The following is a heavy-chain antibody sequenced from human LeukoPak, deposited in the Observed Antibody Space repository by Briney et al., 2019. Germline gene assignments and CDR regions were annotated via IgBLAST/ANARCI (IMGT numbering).Heavy chain of an antibody. CDR1: GYTFTGYY. J-gene: IGHJ4*02. V-gene: IGHV1-2*06. CDR3: ARAGYSSSWLAYFDY. D-gene: IGHD6-13*01. Sequence: ASVKVSCKASGYTFTGYYMHWVRQAPGQGLEWMGRINPNSGGTNYAQKFQGRVTMTRDTSISTAYMELSRLRSEDTAVYYCARAGYSSSWLAYFDYWGQGTLVTVSS. CDR2: INPNSGGT.